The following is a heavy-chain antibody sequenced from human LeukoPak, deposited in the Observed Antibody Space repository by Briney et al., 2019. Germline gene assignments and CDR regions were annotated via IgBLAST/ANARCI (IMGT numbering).Heavy chain of an antibody. Sequence: GRSLRLSCAASGFTFSVSVMHWVRQPPGKGLEYVSVISSNGGSTSYANSVKGRFTISRDNSKNTLYLQMGSLRAEDMAVYYCARDLSGGGLDYWGQGTLVTVSS. J-gene: IGHJ4*02. CDR3: ARDLSGGGLDY. CDR1: GFTFSVSV. D-gene: IGHD3-10*01. V-gene: IGHV3-64*01. CDR2: ISSNGGST.